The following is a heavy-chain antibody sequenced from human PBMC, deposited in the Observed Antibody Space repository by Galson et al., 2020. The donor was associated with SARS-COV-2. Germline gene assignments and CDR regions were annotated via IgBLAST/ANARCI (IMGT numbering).Heavy chain of an antibody. D-gene: IGHD3-10*01. CDR3: TKGPRFGDFLVDWYFDL. CDR2: ISWNIGDI. Sequence: GGSLRLSCAAFGFMFDDYVIHWVRQAPGKGLEWVSGISWNIGDIAYADSVKGRFTISRDNAKNSLYLQMTNLRADDTALYYCTKGPRFGDFLVDWYFDLWGRGTLVTVSS. J-gene: IGHJ2*01. V-gene: IGHV3-9*01. CDR1: GFMFDDYV.